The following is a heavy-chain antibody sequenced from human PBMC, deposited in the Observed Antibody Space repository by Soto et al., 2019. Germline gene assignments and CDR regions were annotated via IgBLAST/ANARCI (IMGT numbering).Heavy chain of an antibody. Sequence: SETLSLTCTVSGGSVSSGGYYWSWIRQPPGKGLEWIGEINHSGSTNYNPSLKSRVTISVDTSKNQFSLKLSSVTAADTAVYYCARGGHYGSGSNSWDFDYWGQGTLVTVSS. CDR2: INHSGST. CDR3: ARGGHYGSGSNSWDFDY. V-gene: IGHV4-61*08. J-gene: IGHJ4*02. D-gene: IGHD3-10*01. CDR1: GGSVSSGGYY.